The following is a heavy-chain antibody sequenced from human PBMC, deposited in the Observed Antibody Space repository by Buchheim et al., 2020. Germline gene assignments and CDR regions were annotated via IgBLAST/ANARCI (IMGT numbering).Heavy chain of an antibody. Sequence: QVQLQESGPGLVKPSQTLSLTCTVSGGSISSGGYYWSWIRQHPGKGLEWIGYIYSSGSPYYNPSLKSRVTISVETSKNQLSLKLSSVTAADTAVYYCARDSMATTRSYWYFDLWGRGTL. D-gene: IGHD5-24*01. V-gene: IGHV4-31*03. CDR1: GGSISSGGYY. J-gene: IGHJ2*01. CDR2: IYSSGSP. CDR3: ARDSMATTRSYWYFDL.